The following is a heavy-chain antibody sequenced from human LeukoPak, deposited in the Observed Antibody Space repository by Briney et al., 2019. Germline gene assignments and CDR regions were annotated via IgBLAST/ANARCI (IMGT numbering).Heavy chain of an antibody. V-gene: IGHV3-23*01. D-gene: IGHD3-3*01. CDR3: AKGLGFWSGPHYYYNMDV. Sequence: GGSLRLSCAASGFTFSGFSLNWVRQAPGKGLEWVSGITGSGGSTYYADSVKGRFTISRDNSKNTLYLQMNSLRAEDTAVYYCAKGLGFWSGPHYYYNMDVWGQGTTVTVSS. CDR2: ITGSGGST. CDR1: GFTFSGFS. J-gene: IGHJ6*02.